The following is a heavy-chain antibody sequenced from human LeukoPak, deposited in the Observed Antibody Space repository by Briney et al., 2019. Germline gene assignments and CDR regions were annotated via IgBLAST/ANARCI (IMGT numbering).Heavy chain of an antibody. J-gene: IGHJ4*02. V-gene: IGHV3-21*01. CDR3: ARSSQYYYDSSGYFSYFFDY. D-gene: IGHD3-22*01. Sequence: PGGSLRLSCAASGFTFSTYSMNWVRQAPGKGLEWVSSISSSSSYIYYADSVKGRFTISRDNAKNSLYLQMNSLRAEDTAVYYCARSSQYYYDSSGYFSYFFDYWGQGTLLTVSS. CDR2: ISSSSSYI. CDR1: GFTFSTYS.